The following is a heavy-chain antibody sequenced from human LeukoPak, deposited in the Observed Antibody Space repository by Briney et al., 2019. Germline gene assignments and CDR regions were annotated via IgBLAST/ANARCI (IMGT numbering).Heavy chain of an antibody. CDR3: AREANIAARGAYFDY. D-gene: IGHD6-6*01. CDR1: GGTFSSYA. CDR2: IIPIFGTA. V-gene: IGHV1-69*01. Sequence: SVKVSCKASGGTFSSYAISWVRQAPGQGLEWMGGIIPIFGTANYAQKFQGRVTITADESTSTAYMELSSLRSEDTAVYHCAREANIAARGAYFDYWGQGTLVTVSS. J-gene: IGHJ4*02.